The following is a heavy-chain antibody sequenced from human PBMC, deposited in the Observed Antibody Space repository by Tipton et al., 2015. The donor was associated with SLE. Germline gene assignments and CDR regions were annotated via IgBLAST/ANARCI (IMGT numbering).Heavy chain of an antibody. CDR1: GFTFNSFG. Sequence: GSLRLSCAASGFTFNSFGMHWVRQAPGKGLEWISSITSGGDMYYSDSVKGRFTISRDDGKNSVSLHMNSLRVDDTALYYCARELVYLDVWGKGTTVTVSS. CDR3: ARELVYLDV. D-gene: IGHD3-10*01. V-gene: IGHV3-21*06. CDR2: ITSGGDM. J-gene: IGHJ6*03.